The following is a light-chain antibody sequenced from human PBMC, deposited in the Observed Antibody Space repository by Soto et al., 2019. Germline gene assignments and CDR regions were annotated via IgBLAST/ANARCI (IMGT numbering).Light chain of an antibody. CDR1: SSNIGTNF. CDR2: TNN. CDR3: ATWDDTLSAVL. J-gene: IGLJ2*01. Sequence: QSVLTQPPSASGTPGQRVTISCSGSSSNIGTNFVYWYQRLPGTAPKLLIYTNNQRPSGVPDRFSGSKSGTSASLAISGLRSEDEADYYCATWDDTLSAVLFGGGTKLTVL. V-gene: IGLV1-47*01.